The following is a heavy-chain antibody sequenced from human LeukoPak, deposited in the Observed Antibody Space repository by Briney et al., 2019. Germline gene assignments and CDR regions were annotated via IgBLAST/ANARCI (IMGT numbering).Heavy chain of an antibody. V-gene: IGHV1-2*02. CDR1: GYTFTGYF. Sequence: ASVKVSCKASGYTFTGYFMHWVRQAPAQGLEWMGWIKTNRGGTKYAQKFQGRVTMTRDTSISTAYMELTRLRSDDTAVYYCAREEAATPSDFDYWGQGTLVTVSS. CDR3: AREEAATPSDFDY. CDR2: IKTNRGGT. J-gene: IGHJ4*02. D-gene: IGHD6-25*01.